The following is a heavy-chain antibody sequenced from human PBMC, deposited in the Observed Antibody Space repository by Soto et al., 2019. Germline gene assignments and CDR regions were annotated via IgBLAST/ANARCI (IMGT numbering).Heavy chain of an antibody. CDR2: IYYSGST. Sequence: TLSLTCTGSGGSISSYYWSWIRQPPGKGLEWIGYIYYSGSTNYNPSLKSRVTISVDTSKNQFSLKLSSVTAADTAVYYCARHSIGVGHYDILTGYYSRRRTFDYSGQGTLVTVSS. CDR1: GGSISSYY. CDR3: ARHSIGVGHYDILTGYYSRRRTFDY. V-gene: IGHV4-59*08. D-gene: IGHD3-9*01. J-gene: IGHJ4*02.